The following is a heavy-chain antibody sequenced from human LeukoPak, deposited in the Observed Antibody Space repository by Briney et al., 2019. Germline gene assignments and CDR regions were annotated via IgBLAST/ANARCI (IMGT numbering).Heavy chain of an antibody. CDR3: ARDGRGQLVTGWYFDY. J-gene: IGHJ4*02. Sequence: PGGSLRLSCAASGFTFSSYGMHWVRQAPGKGLEWVAVIWYDGSNKYYADSVKGRFTISRDNSKNTLYLQMNSPRAEDTAVYYCARDGRGQLVTGWYFDYWGQGTLVTVSS. V-gene: IGHV3-33*01. CDR2: IWYDGSNK. D-gene: IGHD6-13*01. CDR1: GFTFSSYG.